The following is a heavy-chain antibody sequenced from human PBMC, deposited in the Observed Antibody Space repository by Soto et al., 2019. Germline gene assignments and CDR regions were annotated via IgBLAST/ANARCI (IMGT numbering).Heavy chain of an antibody. J-gene: IGHJ6*02. CDR3: ARDDVEGNWGGYYYYGMDV. CDR1: GGSVSSGSYY. V-gene: IGHV4-61*01. Sequence: QVQLQESGPGLVKPSETLSLTCTVSGGSVSSGSYYWSWIRQPPGKGLEWIGYIYYSGSTNYNPSLKSRVTISVDTSKNQFSLKLSSVTAADTAVYYCARDDVEGNWGGYYYYGMDVWGQGTTVTVSS. CDR2: IYYSGST. D-gene: IGHD7-27*01.